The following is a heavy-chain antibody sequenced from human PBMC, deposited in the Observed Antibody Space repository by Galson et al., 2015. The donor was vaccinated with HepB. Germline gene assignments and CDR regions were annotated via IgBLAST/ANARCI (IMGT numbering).Heavy chain of an antibody. CDR1: GFTFSGYA. Sequence: SLRLSCAASGFTFSGYAMSWVRQAPGKGLEWVSAHSDSGGSTYYADSVKGRFTISRDNSKNTLYLQMNSLRAEDTAVYYCAKYRGATVVTYYFDYWGQGTLVTVSS. V-gene: IGHV3-23*01. CDR3: AKYRGATVVTYYFDY. J-gene: IGHJ4*02. CDR2: HSDSGGST. D-gene: IGHD4-23*01.